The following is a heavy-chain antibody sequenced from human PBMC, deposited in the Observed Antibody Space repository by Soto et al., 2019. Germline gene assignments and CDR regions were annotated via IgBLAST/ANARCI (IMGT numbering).Heavy chain of an antibody. CDR1: GFTFRKYW. J-gene: IGHJ4*02. Sequence: EVQLVESGGGLVQPWGYLRLPCAASGFTFRKYWMTWVRQPTGKGLERVASINQDGSESYYVDSVRGRFTISRDNAKNSLYRQMNSLRAEDTAVYYCVCGGNFFVYWGQGTLVTVSP. CDR2: INQDGSES. CDR3: VCGGNFFVY. V-gene: IGHV3-7*02. D-gene: IGHD3-16*01.